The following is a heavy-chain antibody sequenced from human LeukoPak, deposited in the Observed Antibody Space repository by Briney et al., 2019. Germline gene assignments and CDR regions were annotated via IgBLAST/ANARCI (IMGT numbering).Heavy chain of an antibody. D-gene: IGHD4-17*01. Sequence: GGSLRLSSVASGFPFSTYAMLWVRQAPGKGLEWVSTISDSGDNTYYIDSVKGRFTVSRDNSRDTLYLQMNGLRAEDTAVYYCAKDPGDYGNYYYFYDGLDVWGQATTVTVSS. CDR3: AKDPGDYGNYYYFYDGLDV. CDR1: GFPFSTYA. J-gene: IGHJ6*02. V-gene: IGHV3-23*01. CDR2: ISDSGDNT.